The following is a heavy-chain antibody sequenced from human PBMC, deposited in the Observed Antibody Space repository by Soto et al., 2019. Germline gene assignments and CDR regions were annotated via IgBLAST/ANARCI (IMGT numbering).Heavy chain of an antibody. CDR2: INSDGSST. D-gene: IGHD2-2*03. Sequence: QPGGSLRLSCAASGFTFSSYWMHWVRQAPGKGLVWVSRINSDGSSTSYADSVKGRFTISRDNAKNTLYLQMNSLRAEDTAVYYCARGRGYCSSTSCYGMDVWGQGTTVTVSS. V-gene: IGHV3-74*01. CDR1: GFTFSSYW. J-gene: IGHJ6*02. CDR3: ARGRGYCSSTSCYGMDV.